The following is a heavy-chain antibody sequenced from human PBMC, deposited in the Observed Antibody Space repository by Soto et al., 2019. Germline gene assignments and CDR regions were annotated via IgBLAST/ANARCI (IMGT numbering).Heavy chain of an antibody. Sequence: QIQLVQAGTEVKRAGASVKVSCKTSGYSFTTYGLSWVRQAPGRVLEWVGWISGYNGNTNYAKKFQGTVILTTDTPTTTGYMEIKSLSSDDTAVYYCVRDTYYYHSSGPAPFEYWSQGTQVTVS. CDR1: GYSFTTYG. V-gene: IGHV1-18*01. D-gene: IGHD3-22*01. CDR3: VRDTYYYHSSGPAPFEY. CDR2: ISGYNGNT. J-gene: IGHJ4*02.